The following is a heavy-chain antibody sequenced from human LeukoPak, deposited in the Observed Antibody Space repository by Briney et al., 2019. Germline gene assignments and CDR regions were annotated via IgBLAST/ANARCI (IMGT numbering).Heavy chain of an antibody. Sequence: KPSETLSLTCTVSGGSISSYYWSWFRQPPGKGLEWIGYIYYSGSTNYNPSLKSRVTISVDTSKNQFSLKLSSVTAADTAVYYCATRYCSGGSCWYYFDYWGQGTLVTVSS. V-gene: IGHV4-59*01. CDR3: ATRYCSGGSCWYYFDY. CDR2: IYYSGST. J-gene: IGHJ4*02. D-gene: IGHD2-15*01. CDR1: GGSISSYY.